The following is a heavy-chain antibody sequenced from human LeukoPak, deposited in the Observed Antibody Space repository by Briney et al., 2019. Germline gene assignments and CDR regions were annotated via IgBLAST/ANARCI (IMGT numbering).Heavy chain of an antibody. J-gene: IGHJ4*02. V-gene: IGHV4-61*02. Sequence: PSETLSLTCTVCGDSISSGDYYGSWIRQPAGKGLEWIGRISSSGSTNYNPSLKSRVTISVDTSKKQFSRKLSSVTAADTAVYYCARAFYSSSWYHKEDFFDYWGQGTPVTVSS. CDR3: ARAFYSSSWYHKEDFFDY. CDR2: ISSSGST. D-gene: IGHD6-13*01. CDR1: GDSISSGDYY.